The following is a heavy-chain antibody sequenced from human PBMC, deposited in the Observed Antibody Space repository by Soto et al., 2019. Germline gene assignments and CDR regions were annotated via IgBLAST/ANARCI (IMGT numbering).Heavy chain of an antibody. CDR2: VYYSGTT. J-gene: IGHJ4*02. CDR1: GGSIRNGDYY. D-gene: IGHD1-26*01. Sequence: SETLSLTCTVSGGSIRNGDYYWGWIRQPPGKGLEWIGYVYYSGTTYSHPSLNSRVSISVDTSENQFSLRLTSVTAADTAVYYCVTVNLVGAAYYFDYWGPGTLVPVS. V-gene: IGHV4-30-4*01. CDR3: VTVNLVGAAYYFDY.